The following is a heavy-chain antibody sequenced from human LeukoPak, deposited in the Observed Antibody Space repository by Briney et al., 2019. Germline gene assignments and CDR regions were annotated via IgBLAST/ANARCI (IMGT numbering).Heavy chain of an antibody. CDR3: ARWDDSSGYYPYYFDY. D-gene: IGHD3-22*01. J-gene: IGHJ4*02. CDR2: IYPGDSDT. CDR1: GYSFTSYW. Sequence: GESLKTSCKGSGYSFTSYWIGWVRQMPGKGLEWMGIIYPGDSDTRYSPSFQGQVTISADKSISTAYLQWSSLKASDTAMYYCARWDDSSGYYPYYFDYWGQGTLVTVSS. V-gene: IGHV5-51*01.